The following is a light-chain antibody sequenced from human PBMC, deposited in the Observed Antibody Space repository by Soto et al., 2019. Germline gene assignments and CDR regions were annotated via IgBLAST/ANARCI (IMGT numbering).Light chain of an antibody. V-gene: IGKV4-1*01. Sequence: DIVMTQSPDSLAVSLGERATINCKSSQSLLYSFNNKNYLAWYQQKSGQPPKLPIYWASTRDSGVPDRFSGSGSGTDFTLTIASLQAEDVAVYYCHQYYSTPITFGQGTRLEIK. CDR1: QSLLYSFNNKNY. CDR2: WAS. CDR3: HQYYSTPIT. J-gene: IGKJ5*01.